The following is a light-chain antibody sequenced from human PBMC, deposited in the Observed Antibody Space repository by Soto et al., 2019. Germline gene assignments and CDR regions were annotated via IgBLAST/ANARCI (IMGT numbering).Light chain of an antibody. J-gene: IGLJ1*01. Sequence: QSALTQPASVSGSPGQSITISCTGSSSDVGSYNLVSWYQQYPGKAPKLMIYEGTKRPSGVSNRFSGSKSGNTASLTISGLQAEDEADYYCCSYARSSTFGLYVFGTGTKLTVL. CDR1: SSDVGSYNL. CDR2: EGT. V-gene: IGLV2-23*03. CDR3: CSYARSSTFGLYV.